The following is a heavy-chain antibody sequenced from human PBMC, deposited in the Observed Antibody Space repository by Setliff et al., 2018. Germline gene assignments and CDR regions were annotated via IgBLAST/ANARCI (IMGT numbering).Heavy chain of an antibody. CDR3: ASERESASRQTYFDS. D-gene: IGHD2-15*01. Sequence: PSETLSLTCTVSGGSISSHYWSWIRQPPGKGLEWIGSIYYSGSTNYNHSLKSRVTISVDTSKNQFSLKLSSVTAADTAVYYCASERESASRQTYFDSWGQGTLVTVSS. CDR1: GGSISSHY. CDR2: IYYSGST. V-gene: IGHV4-59*11. J-gene: IGHJ4*02.